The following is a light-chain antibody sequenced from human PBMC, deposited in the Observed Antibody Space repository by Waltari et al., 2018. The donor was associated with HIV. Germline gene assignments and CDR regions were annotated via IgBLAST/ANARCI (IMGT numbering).Light chain of an antibody. V-gene: IGKV3-15*01. CDR3: QQYNNWPPWT. CDR1: QSVSSN. CDR2: DTS. J-gene: IGKJ1*01. Sequence: EIVMTQSPATLSVSPGERATLSCKASQSVSSNLAWYQQRPGQAPRLLIFDTSSRATGIPARFSGTGSGTEFTLTISDIQSEDFAVYYCQQYNNWPPWTFGQGTKVEI.